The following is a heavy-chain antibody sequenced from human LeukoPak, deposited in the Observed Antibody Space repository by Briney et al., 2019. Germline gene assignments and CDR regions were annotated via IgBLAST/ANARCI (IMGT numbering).Heavy chain of an antibody. J-gene: IGHJ4*02. D-gene: IGHD6-19*01. CDR1: GYTFTGHY. CDR2: INPNSGGT. Sequence: ASVKVSCKASGYTFTGHYMHWVRQAPGQGLGWMGWINPNSGGTNYAQKFQGRVTMTRDTSISTAYMELSRLRSDDTAVYYCARRLWDDSGWYFDYWGQGTLVTVSS. CDR3: ARRLWDDSGWYFDY. V-gene: IGHV1-2*02.